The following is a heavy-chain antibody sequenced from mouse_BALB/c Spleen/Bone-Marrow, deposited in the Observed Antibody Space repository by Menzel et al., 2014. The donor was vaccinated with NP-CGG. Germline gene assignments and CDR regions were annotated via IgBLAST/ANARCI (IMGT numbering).Heavy chain of an antibody. J-gene: IGHJ1*01. D-gene: IGHD2-14*01. CDR1: GFTFTDYY. CDR2: IRNKANGYTT. CDR3: ARDMGRYDSYWYFDV. Sequence: EVKLMESGGGLVQPGGSLRLSCATSGFTFTDYYMSWVRQPPGKALEWLGFIRNKANGYTTDYSASVQGRFTISRDNSHSILYLQMNTLRAEDSATYYCARDMGRYDSYWYFDVWGAGTTVTVSS. V-gene: IGHV7-3*02.